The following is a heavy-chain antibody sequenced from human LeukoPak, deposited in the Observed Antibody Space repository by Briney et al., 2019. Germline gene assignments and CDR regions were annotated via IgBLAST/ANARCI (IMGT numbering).Heavy chain of an antibody. CDR1: GFTFSSYG. J-gene: IGHJ4*02. CDR2: INHSGST. Sequence: GSLRLSCAASGFTFSSYGMSWVRQPPGKGLEWIGEINHSGSTNYNPSLKSRVTISIDTSKSQFSLKLNSVTAADTAVYYCAGSSNWLPFDHWGQGTLVTVSS. D-gene: IGHD6-13*01. CDR3: AGSSNWLPFDH. V-gene: IGHV4-34*08.